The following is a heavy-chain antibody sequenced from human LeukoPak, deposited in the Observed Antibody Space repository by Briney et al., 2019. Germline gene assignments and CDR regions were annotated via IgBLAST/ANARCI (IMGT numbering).Heavy chain of an antibody. D-gene: IGHD2-21*01. CDR1: GGSVNSYS. J-gene: IGHJ4*02. CDR3: ATSLFLNTEAPGY. Sequence: SETLSLTCTVSGGSVNSYSLNWIRQSPGKALEWIGYISYSGSTNYNPSLSSRVTISVDTSKNQFSLDLGSVTAADTAVYFCATSLFLNTEAPGYWGQGTLVTVSS. CDR2: ISYSGST. V-gene: IGHV4-59*02.